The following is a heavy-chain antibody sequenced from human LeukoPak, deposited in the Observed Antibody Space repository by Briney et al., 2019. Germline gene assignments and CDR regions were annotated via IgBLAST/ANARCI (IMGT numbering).Heavy chain of an antibody. Sequence: GGSLRLSCAASGFSFSSHGMSWVRQAPWKGPEWVSSISSGSEYTFYADSVKGRFTISRDNSKNTLYLQMNSLRAGDTAIYHCAKIGVIGNWYYDVWGRGTLVTVSS. D-gene: IGHD3-10*01. CDR2: ISSGSEYT. CDR3: AKIGVIGNWYYDV. J-gene: IGHJ2*01. CDR1: GFSFSSHG. V-gene: IGHV3-23*01.